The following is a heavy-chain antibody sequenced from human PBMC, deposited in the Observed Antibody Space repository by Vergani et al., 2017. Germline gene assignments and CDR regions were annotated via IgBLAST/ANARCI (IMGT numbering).Heavy chain of an antibody. D-gene: IGHD3-3*01. Sequence: EVQLVPSGAEVKKPGESLRISCKGSGYSFTNYGISGVRQMPGKGLEGRGRIDPRDSYARYSPSFQGDITISADRSISTDYLQWSSLKASDTAMYYCARHHDVRFLEWLFLDYWGQGTLVTVSS. CDR3: ARHHDVRFLEWLFLDY. CDR2: IDPRDSYA. J-gene: IGHJ4*02. CDR1: GYSFTNYG. V-gene: IGHV5-10-1*03.